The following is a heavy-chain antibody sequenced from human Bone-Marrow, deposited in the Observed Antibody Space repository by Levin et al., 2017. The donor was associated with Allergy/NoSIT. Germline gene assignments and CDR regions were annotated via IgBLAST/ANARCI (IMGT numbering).Heavy chain of an antibody. CDR1: GFTFSSYG. V-gene: IGHV3-30*18. Sequence: GGSLRLSCAASGFTFSSYGMHWVRQAPGKGLEWVAVISYDGSNKYYADSVKGRFTISRDNSKNTLYLQMNSLRAEDTAVYYCAKERRGYCSSTSCYEFDYWGQGTLVTVSS. CDR3: AKERRGYCSSTSCYEFDY. J-gene: IGHJ4*02. D-gene: IGHD2-2*01. CDR2: ISYDGSNK.